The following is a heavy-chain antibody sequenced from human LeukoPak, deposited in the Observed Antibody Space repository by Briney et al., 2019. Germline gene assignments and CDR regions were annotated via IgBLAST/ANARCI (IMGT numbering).Heavy chain of an antibody. CDR3: AREGGIVVVPAAPDH. CDR2: ISSSSSYI. Sequence: GGSLRLSCAASGFTFSSYSMNRVRQAPGKGLEWVSSISSSSSYIYYADSVKGRFTISRDNAKNSLYLQMNSLRAEDTAVYYCAREGGIVVVPAAPDHWGQGTLVTVSS. V-gene: IGHV3-21*01. D-gene: IGHD2-2*01. CDR1: GFTFSSYS. J-gene: IGHJ5*02.